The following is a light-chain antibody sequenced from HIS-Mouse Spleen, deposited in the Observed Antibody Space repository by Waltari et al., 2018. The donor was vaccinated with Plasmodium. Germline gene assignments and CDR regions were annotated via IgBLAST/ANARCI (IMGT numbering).Light chain of an antibody. CDR3: QSYDSSLSGWV. Sequence: HSVLTQPPSVSGAPRQRVTISCPGRSSNLGDGYSVPWYQQIPGTAPNLLLYGNTNRPSGVPARFSGSKFGTSASLAITGLQAEDEADYYCQSYDSSLSGWVFGGGTKLTVL. V-gene: IGLV1-40*01. CDR1: SSNLGDGYS. J-gene: IGLJ3*02. CDR2: GNT.